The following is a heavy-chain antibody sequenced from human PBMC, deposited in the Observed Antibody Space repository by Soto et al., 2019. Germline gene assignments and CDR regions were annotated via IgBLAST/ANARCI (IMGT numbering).Heavy chain of an antibody. D-gene: IGHD3-9*01. CDR3: ARANYDILTGSPPVGYYYYGMDV. J-gene: IGHJ6*02. CDR1: GGTFSSYA. Sequence: SVKVSCKASGGTFSSYAISWVRQSPGQGLEWMGGIIPIFGTANYAQKFQGRVTITADESTSTAYMELSSLRSEDTAVYYCARANYDILTGSPPVGYYYYGMDVWGQGTTVTVSS. V-gene: IGHV1-69*13. CDR2: IIPIFGTA.